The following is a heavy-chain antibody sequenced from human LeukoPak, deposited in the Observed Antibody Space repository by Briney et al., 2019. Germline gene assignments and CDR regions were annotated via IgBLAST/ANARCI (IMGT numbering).Heavy chain of an antibody. D-gene: IGHD3-22*01. J-gene: IGHJ4*02. Sequence: ASVKVSCKASGGTSNSHAISWVRQAPGHGLEWMGRIIHNLGTTNRAQNFQDRVTPTADKSTNTAYMELTSPASDDTAVYYCATTNDGGGYQWGDFFDFWGQGTLVTVSS. CDR1: GGTSNSHA. CDR2: IIHNLGTT. V-gene: IGHV1-69*04. CDR3: ATTNDGGGYQWGDFFDF.